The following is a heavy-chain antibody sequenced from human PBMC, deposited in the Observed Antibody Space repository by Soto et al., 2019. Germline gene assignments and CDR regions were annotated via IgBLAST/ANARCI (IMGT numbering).Heavy chain of an antibody. V-gene: IGHV4-39*01. CDR2: IYYSGST. Sequence: SETLSLTCTVSGGSISSSSYYWGWIRQPPGKGLEWIGSIYYSGSTYYSPSLKSRVTISVDTSKNQFSLKLRSVTAADTALYYCARHYNPPNNCFDPWGQGTPVTVSS. D-gene: IGHD3-10*01. J-gene: IGHJ5*02. CDR3: ARHYNPPNNCFDP. CDR1: GGSISSSSYY.